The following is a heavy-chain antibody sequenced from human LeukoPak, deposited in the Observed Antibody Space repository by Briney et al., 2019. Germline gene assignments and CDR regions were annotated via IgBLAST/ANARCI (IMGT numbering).Heavy chain of an antibody. D-gene: IGHD4-17*01. Sequence: GGSLRLSCAASGFTFSNAWMSWVRQAPGKGLEWVGRIKSKTDGGTTDYAAPVKGRFTISRDDSKNTLYLQMNSLKTEDTAVYYCTTDAHYAGGAFDIWGQGTMVTVSS. V-gene: IGHV3-15*01. J-gene: IGHJ3*02. CDR2: IKSKTDGGTT. CDR1: GFTFSNAW. CDR3: TTDAHYAGGAFDI.